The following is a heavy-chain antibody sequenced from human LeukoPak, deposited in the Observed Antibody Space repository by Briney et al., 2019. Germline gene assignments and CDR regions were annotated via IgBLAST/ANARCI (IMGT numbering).Heavy chain of an antibody. CDR1: GFSVSNFY. CDR3: ARVTGDYDFWSGLYFDY. D-gene: IGHD3-3*01. J-gene: IGHJ4*02. CDR2: IYTSGTT. Sequence: GGSLRLSCAASGFSVSNFYISWVRQAPGKGLEWVSVIYTSGTTYYSDSVKGRFTISRDNSKNTLYLQMNSLRAEDTAVYYCARVTGDYDFWSGLYFDYWGQGTLLTVSS. V-gene: IGHV3-66*01.